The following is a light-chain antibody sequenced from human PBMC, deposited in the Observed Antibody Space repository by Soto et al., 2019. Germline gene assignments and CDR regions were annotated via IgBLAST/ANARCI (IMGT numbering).Light chain of an antibody. V-gene: IGLV2-14*01. CDR2: EVS. CDR1: SSDVGGYNY. J-gene: IGLJ2*01. Sequence: QSALTQPASVSGSPGQSITISCTGTSSDVGGYNYVSWYQQHPGKAPKLMIYEVSNRPSGVSNRFSGSKSGNTASLTISGLQAEDEADYYCSSYTSSSPVVFGGGTKLPV. CDR3: SSYTSSSPVV.